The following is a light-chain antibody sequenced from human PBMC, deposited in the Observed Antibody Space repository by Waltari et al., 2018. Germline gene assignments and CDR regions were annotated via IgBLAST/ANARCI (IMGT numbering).Light chain of an antibody. J-gene: IGKJ1*01. CDR3: QQYNDWPRT. CDR1: QSFSSN. V-gene: IGKV3-15*01. Sequence: EIVITQSPATLSVSPGERATLSCRASQSFSSNLAWYQQKPGQSPRLLIYGVSTRATGIAARFSGSGSGTEFTLTISSLQSEDFALYYCQQYNDWPRTFGQGTKVEI. CDR2: GVS.